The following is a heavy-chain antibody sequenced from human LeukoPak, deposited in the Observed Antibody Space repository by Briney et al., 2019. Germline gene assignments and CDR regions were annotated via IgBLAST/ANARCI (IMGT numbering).Heavy chain of an antibody. V-gene: IGHV4-59*12. CDR1: GDPITSYY. J-gene: IGHJ4*02. D-gene: IGHD3-22*01. CDR3: ARDEGSAYPFDY. Sequence: SETLSLTCTVSGDPITSYYWSWIRQPPGKGLEWIGCTSYSGSTTYNPSLKSRVTISIDTSKNQFSLNLNSVTAADTAVYFCARDEGSAYPFDYWGQGTLVTVSS. CDR2: TSYSGST.